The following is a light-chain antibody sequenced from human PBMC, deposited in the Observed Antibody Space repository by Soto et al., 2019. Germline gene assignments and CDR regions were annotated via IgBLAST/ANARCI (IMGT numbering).Light chain of an antibody. V-gene: IGLV2-14*01. J-gene: IGLJ1*01. CDR3: SSYTSSSTRV. CDR1: SRNVGGYNY. Sequence: QSALTQPASVSGSPGQSITISCTGTSRNVGGYNYVSWYQQHPGKAPKLMIYEVSNRLSGISNRFSGSKSGNTASLTISGLQAEDEADYYCSSYTSSSTRVFGTGTKVTVL. CDR2: EVS.